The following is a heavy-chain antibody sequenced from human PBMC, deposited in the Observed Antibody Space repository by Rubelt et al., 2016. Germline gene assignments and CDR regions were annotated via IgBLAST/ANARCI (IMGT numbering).Heavy chain of an antibody. V-gene: IGHV1-3*01. CDR3: ARSKDTAMVTDADWYFDL. J-gene: IGHJ2*01. Sequence: QVQLVQSGAEVKKPGASVKVSCKASGYTFTSYAMHWVRQAPGQRLEWMGWINAGHGNTQFSQKFQGRVTITRDTSASTAYMELSSLRSEDTAVYYCARSKDTAMVTDADWYFDLWGRGTLVTVSS. CDR1: GYTFTSYA. CDR2: INAGHGNT. D-gene: IGHD5-18*01.